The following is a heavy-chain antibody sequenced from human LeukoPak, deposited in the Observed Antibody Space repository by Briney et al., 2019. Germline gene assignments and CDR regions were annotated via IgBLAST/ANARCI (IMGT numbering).Heavy chain of an antibody. Sequence: KASETLSLTCTVSGGSISTDDYYRTWIRQHPGKGLEWIGYIYYSGNTYYNPSLKSRVTISVDTSKNQFSLKLSSVTAADTAVYYCAIYYSSWIDHWGQGTLVTVSS. D-gene: IGHD6-6*01. V-gene: IGHV4-31*03. CDR3: AIYYSSWIDH. J-gene: IGHJ4*02. CDR2: IYYSGNT. CDR1: GGSISTDDYY.